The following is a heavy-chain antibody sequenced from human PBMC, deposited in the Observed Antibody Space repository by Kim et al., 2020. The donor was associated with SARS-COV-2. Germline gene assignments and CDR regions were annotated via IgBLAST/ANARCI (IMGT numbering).Heavy chain of an antibody. CDR3: ARDSVGATSGY. D-gene: IGHD1-26*01. Sequence: GGSLRLSCAASGFTFSSYEMNWVRQAPGKGLEWVSYISSSGSTIYYADSVKGRFTISRDNAKNSLYLQMNSLRAEDTAVYYCARDSVGATSGYWGQGTLVTVSS. CDR1: GFTFSSYE. CDR2: ISSSGSTI. V-gene: IGHV3-48*03. J-gene: IGHJ4*02.